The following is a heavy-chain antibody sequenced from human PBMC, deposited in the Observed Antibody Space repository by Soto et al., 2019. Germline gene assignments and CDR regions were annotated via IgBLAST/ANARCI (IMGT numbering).Heavy chain of an antibody. Sequence: PSETLSLTCTVSGGHLSGYYWSWIRQPPGMGLEWIGYVYYTGSTKSNPTLESRVTISMDRPKNQFSLKLSSVTAADTAVYYCAATRYSYYDILTCRKPGYYYYMDVWCKGTTVTVSS. D-gene: IGHD3-9*01. V-gene: IGHV4-59*08. CDR2: VYYTGST. CDR3: AATRYSYYDILTCRKPGYYYYMDV. CDR1: GGHLSGYY. J-gene: IGHJ6*03.